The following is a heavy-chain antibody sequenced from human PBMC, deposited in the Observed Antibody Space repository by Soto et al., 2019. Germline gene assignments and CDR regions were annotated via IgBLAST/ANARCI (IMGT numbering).Heavy chain of an antibody. J-gene: IGHJ4*02. D-gene: IGHD6-13*01. CDR3: ARDERAYSSSCDY. CDR1: GFIFSSYG. V-gene: IGHV3-33*01. Sequence: QVQLVESGGGVVQPGRSLRLSCEASGFIFSSYGMHWVRQAPGERLEWVAVIWYDGSHKYYADSVKGRFTISRDISKNTLYLQMNSLRAEDTAVYYCARDERAYSSSCDYWGQGTLVTVSS. CDR2: IWYDGSHK.